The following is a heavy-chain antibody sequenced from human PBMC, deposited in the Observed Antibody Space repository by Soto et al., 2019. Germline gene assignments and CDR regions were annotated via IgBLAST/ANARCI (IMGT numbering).Heavy chain of an antibody. V-gene: IGHV3-30*04. Sequence: GGSLRLSCAASGFTFRSYAIHWVRQAPGKGLEWVAVISRDGSNKYYVDSVKGRFTISRDNSKDTVYLQMNSLRDEDSAMFYCARSRSGAVADSFDFWGQGTLVTAPQ. D-gene: IGHD3-10*01. CDR3: ARSRSGAVADSFDF. CDR1: GFTFRSYA. CDR2: ISRDGSNK. J-gene: IGHJ4*02.